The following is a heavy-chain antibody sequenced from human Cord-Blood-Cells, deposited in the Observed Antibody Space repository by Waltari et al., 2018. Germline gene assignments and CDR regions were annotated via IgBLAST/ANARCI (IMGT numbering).Heavy chain of an antibody. V-gene: IGHV1-69*01. CDR3: ARAVGGYSSSYFDY. D-gene: IGHD6-6*01. CDR1: GGTFSSYA. J-gene: IGHJ4*02. Sequence: QVQLVQSGAEVKQPGSSVKVSCKASGGTFSSYAISWVRQAAGHGLEWMGAVSPIFVTGNHAQKFQGRVPSTADESTSTGYMELSILRSEDTAVYYCARAVGGYSSSYFDYWGQGTLVTVSS. CDR2: VSPIFVTG.